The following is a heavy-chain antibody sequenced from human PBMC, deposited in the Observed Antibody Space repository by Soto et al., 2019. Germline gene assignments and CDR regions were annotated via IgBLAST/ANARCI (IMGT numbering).Heavy chain of an antibody. CDR1: GGTFSSYT. CDR2: IIPILGIA. V-gene: IGHV1-69*04. D-gene: IGHD4-4*01. J-gene: IGHJ4*02. Sequence: SVKVSRKASGGTFSSYTISWVRQAPGQGLEWMGRIIPILGIANYAQKFQGRVTITADKSTSTAYMELSSLRSEDTAVYYCAREDYSRVPKGLDYWGQGTLVTVSS. CDR3: AREDYSRVPKGLDY.